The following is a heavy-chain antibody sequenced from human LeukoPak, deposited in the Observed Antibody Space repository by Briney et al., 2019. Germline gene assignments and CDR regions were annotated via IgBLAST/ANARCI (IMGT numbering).Heavy chain of an antibody. CDR3: AKDTVINYDGSGYYYDY. CDR1: GFTFDDYA. J-gene: IGHJ4*02. V-gene: IGHV3-43*02. Sequence: GGSLRLSCAASGFTFDDYAMHWVRQAPGKGLEWVSLISGDGGSTYYADSVKGRFTISRDNSKNSLYLQMNSLRTEDTALYYCAKDTVINYDGSGYYYDYWGQGTLVTVSS. D-gene: IGHD3-22*01. CDR2: ISGDGGST.